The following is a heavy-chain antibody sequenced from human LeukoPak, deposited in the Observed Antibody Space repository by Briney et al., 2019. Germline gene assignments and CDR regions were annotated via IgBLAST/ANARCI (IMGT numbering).Heavy chain of an antibody. V-gene: IGHV3-33*01. J-gene: IGHJ6*03. CDR1: GFTFSSYG. Sequence: GGSLRLSCAASGFTFSSYGMRWVRQAPGKGLGWVAVIWYDGSNKYYAGSVKGRLTISRDNSKNTLYLQMNSLRAEDTAVYYCARSRGVVIYCYYYYMDVWGKGTTVTVSS. CDR3: ARSRGVVIYCYYYYMDV. D-gene: IGHD3-3*01. CDR2: IWYDGSNK.